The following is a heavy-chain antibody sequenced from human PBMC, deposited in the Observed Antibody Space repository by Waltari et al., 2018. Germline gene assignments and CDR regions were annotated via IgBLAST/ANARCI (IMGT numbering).Heavy chain of an antibody. J-gene: IGHJ4*02. CDR2: INWNSGNI. D-gene: IGHD3-3*01. CDR1: GFSFADRA. Sequence: EVQLVESGGGLVQPGRSLRLSCVGSGFSFADRAMHWVRQFPGKGLEWVSGINWNSGNIGYADSVNGRFTISRDNAKNSLYLQINSVRTEDTALYYCTSDAFGNSIGGVFDYWGQGTLVNVSS. CDR3: TSDAFGNSIGGVFDY. V-gene: IGHV3-9*01.